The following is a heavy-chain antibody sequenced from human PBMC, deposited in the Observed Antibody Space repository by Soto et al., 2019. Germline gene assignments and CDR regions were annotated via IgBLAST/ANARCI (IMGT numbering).Heavy chain of an antibody. CDR1: GGSMSSGDYY. CDR3: ARTADDSYWFDP. D-gene: IGHD1-1*01. V-gene: IGHV4-30-4*01. Sequence: SXTLSLTCTVSGGSMSSGDYYWSWIRQPPGKGLEWIGYIYYSGSTYYNPSLRSRVTISVDTSTNQFSLKLSSVTAADTAVYYCARTADDSYWFDPWGQGTLVTVSS. J-gene: IGHJ5*02. CDR2: IYYSGST.